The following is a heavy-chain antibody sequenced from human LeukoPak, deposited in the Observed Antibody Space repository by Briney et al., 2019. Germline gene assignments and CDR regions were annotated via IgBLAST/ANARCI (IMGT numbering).Heavy chain of an antibody. CDR1: GFTFSSYP. Sequence: GGSLRLSCAASGFTFSSYPMLWVRQAPGKGLEGVAVISYDGSNKYYADSVKGRFTISRDNSKNTLYLQMNSLRAEDTAVYYCAGGGYQLEGYYYYMDVCSKGTTVTVSS. V-gene: IGHV3-30-3*01. CDR3: AGGGYQLEGYYYYMDV. J-gene: IGHJ6*03. CDR2: ISYDGSNK. D-gene: IGHD2-2*01.